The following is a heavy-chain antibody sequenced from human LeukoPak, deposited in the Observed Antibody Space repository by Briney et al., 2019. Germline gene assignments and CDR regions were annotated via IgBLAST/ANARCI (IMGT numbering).Heavy chain of an antibody. D-gene: IGHD1-26*01. J-gene: IGHJ6*02. CDR1: GYRFTSYW. V-gene: IGHV5-51*01. CDR2: IYPGDSDP. Sequence: GESLKIPCKGSGYRFTSYWLGWVRQMPGKGLEWMGLIYPGDSDPRYSPSFQGQVTISVDKSISTAYLQWSSLKASDSATYYCVRQDSGYSGSFNGMDVWGQGTTVTVSS. CDR3: VRQDSGYSGSFNGMDV.